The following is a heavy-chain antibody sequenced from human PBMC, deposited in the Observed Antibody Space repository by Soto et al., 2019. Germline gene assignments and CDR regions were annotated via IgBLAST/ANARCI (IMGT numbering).Heavy chain of an antibody. CDR2: ISYDGSNK. V-gene: IGHV3-30*18. Sequence: QVQLVESGGGVVQPGRSLRLSCAASGFTFSSYGMHWVRQAPGKGLEWVAVISYDGSNKYYADSVKGRFTISRDNSKNPLYLQMNSLRAEDTAVYYCAKDRARYCGGGSCYSIFDYWCQGTLVTVSS. CDR3: AKDRARYCGGGSCYSIFDY. CDR1: GFTFSSYG. D-gene: IGHD2-15*01. J-gene: IGHJ4*02.